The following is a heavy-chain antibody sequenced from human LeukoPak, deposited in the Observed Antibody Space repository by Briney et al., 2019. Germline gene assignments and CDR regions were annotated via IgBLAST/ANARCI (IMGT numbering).Heavy chain of an antibody. J-gene: IGHJ4*02. V-gene: IGHV1-18*04. CDR3: ARAPGLFTMVRGVANDY. CDR2: ISAYNGNT. CDR1: GYTFTGYY. Sequence: ASVKVSCKASGYTFTGYYMHWVRQAPGQGLEWMGWISAYNGNTNYAQKLQGRVTMTTDTSTSTAYMELRSLRSDDTAVYYCARAPGLFTMVRGVANDYWGQGTLVTVSS. D-gene: IGHD3-10*01.